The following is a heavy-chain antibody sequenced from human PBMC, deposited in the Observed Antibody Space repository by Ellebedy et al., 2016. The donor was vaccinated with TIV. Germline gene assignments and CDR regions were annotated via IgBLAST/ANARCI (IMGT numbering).Heavy chain of an antibody. Sequence: AASVKVSCKASGYTFTGYDINWVRQATGQGLEWMGWMNPNSGNTEYAQKFQGRVTMTRNTSITTAFMELSSLRSEDTAVYYCARGPFMITFGGVIMDVWGQGTTVTVSS. CDR3: ARGPFMITFGGVIMDV. CDR1: GYTFTGYD. CDR2: MNPNSGNT. V-gene: IGHV1-8*01. J-gene: IGHJ6*02. D-gene: IGHD3-16*02.